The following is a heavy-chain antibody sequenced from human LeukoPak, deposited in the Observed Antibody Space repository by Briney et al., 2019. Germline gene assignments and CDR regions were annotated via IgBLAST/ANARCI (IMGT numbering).Heavy chain of an antibody. V-gene: IGHV1-69*01. Sequence: SVKLSCKASGGTFNSYAISWVPHAPGQGLEGMGGIIPIFGTTNNAQKFQGRVTITADDSTSTAYMELSSLRSEDTAVYYCARGNHDFWSGYLRFGRWGKGTLVTVSS. CDR2: IIPIFGTT. D-gene: IGHD3-3*01. CDR3: ARGNHDFWSGYLRFGR. CDR1: GGTFNSYA. J-gene: IGHJ5*02.